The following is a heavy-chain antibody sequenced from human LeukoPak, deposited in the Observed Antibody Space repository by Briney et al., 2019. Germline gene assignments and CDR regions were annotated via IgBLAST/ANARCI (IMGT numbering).Heavy chain of an antibody. CDR2: ISAYNGNT. J-gene: IGHJ4*02. CDR1: GYTFTSYG. CDR3: ARVSKGSYYGIMNFDY. Sequence: ASVKVSCKASGYTFTSYGISWVRQAPGQGLEWMGWISAYNGNTNYAQKLQGRVTMTTDTSTSTAYMELRSLRSDDPAVYYCARVSKGSYYGIMNFDYWGQGTLVTVSS. V-gene: IGHV1-18*01. D-gene: IGHD1-26*01.